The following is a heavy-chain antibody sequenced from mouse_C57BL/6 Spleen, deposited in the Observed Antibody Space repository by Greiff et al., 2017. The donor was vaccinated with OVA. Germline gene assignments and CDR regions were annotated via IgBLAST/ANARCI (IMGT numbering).Heavy chain of an antibody. CDR2: ISNGGGST. J-gene: IGHJ3*01. CDR3: ARHYDYDDGFAY. D-gene: IGHD2-4*01. CDR1: GFTFSDYY. V-gene: IGHV5-12*01. Sequence: DVMLVESGGGLVQPGGSLKLSCAASGFTFSDYYMYWVRQTPEKRLEWVAYISNGGGSTYYPDTVKGRFTISRDNAKNTLYLQMSRLKSEDTAMYYCARHYDYDDGFAYWGQGTLVTVSA.